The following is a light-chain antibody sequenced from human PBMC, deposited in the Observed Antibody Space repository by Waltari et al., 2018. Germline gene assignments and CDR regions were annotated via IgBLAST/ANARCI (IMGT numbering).Light chain of an antibody. CDR3: QQRSNSFT. Sequence: EIVLTQSPATLSLSPGERATLSCRASQRVSSYLAWYQQKPGQAPRLLIYDASNRATGIPARFSGSGSETDFTLTISSLEPEDFAVYYCQQRSNSFTFGPGTKVDIK. V-gene: IGKV3-11*01. J-gene: IGKJ3*01. CDR2: DAS. CDR1: QRVSSY.